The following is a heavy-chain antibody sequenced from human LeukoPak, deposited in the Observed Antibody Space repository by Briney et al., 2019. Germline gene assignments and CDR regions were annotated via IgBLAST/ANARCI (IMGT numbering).Heavy chain of an antibody. CDR2: VTYDSGNK. V-gene: IGHV3-30*04. D-gene: IGHD6-19*01. CDR1: GCTFTSYA. CDR3: AKARGAVTGLYYFDY. J-gene: IGHJ4*02. Sequence: GGSLRLSCAASGCTFTSYAINWVRQAPGEGLEGVAFVTYDSGNKYYADYVRGGFTITRDNSKNTLYLQMNSLRAEDTAVYYCAKARGAVTGLYYFDYWGQGTLVTVSS.